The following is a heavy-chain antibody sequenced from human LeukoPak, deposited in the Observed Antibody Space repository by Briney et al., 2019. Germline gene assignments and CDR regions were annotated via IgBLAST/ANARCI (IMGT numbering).Heavy chain of an antibody. V-gene: IGHV3-23*01. D-gene: IGHD3-22*01. CDR2: ISGSGGST. CDR1: GFTLSSYA. J-gene: IGHJ4*02. CDR3: AKGPQVGSGYHPDY. Sequence: GGSLRLSCAASGFTLSSYAMSWVRQAPGKGLEWVSVISGSGGSTYYADSVKGRFTISRNNSKNTLYVQMNSLRVEDTAVYYCAKGPQVGSGYHPDYWGQGTLVTVSS.